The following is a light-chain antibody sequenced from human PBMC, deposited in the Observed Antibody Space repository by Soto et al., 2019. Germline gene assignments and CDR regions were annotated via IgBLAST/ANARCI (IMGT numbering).Light chain of an antibody. J-gene: IGLJ1*01. Sequence: QSVLTQPRSVSESPGQSASISCTGTSSDVGGYNYVSWYQQHPGKAPKLMIYDVSKRPSGVPDRFSGSKSGNTASLTISGLRAEDEADYYCCSYAGTPYVFGTGTKVTVL. CDR2: DVS. CDR3: CSYAGTPYV. CDR1: SSDVGGYNY. V-gene: IGLV2-11*01.